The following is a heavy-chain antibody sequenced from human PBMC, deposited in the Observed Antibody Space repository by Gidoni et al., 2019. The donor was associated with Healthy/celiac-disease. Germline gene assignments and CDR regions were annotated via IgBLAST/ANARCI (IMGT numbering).Heavy chain of an antibody. J-gene: IGHJ4*02. CDR3: AKDVSKWELLVGDFDY. V-gene: IGHV3-23*01. CDR1: GFTFSSSA. D-gene: IGHD1-26*01. Sequence: EVQLLESGGGLVQPGGSLRLSCAASGFTFSSSAMSWVRQAPGKGLECVSAISGSGGSTYYADSVKGRFTISRDNSKNTLYLQMNSLRDEETAVYYCAKDVSKWELLVGDFDYWGQGTLVTVSS. CDR2: ISGSGGST.